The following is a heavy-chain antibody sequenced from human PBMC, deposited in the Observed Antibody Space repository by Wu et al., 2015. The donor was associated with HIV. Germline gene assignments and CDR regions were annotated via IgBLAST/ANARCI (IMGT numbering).Heavy chain of an antibody. Sequence: QVQLVQSGAEVKKPGSSVKVSCKASGYNFINDYIHWVRQAPGQGLEWMGWVDPNSGDTTLAQNFQGRVTMTADTSMETAFMYLTGLRYDDTAVYFCVTVSKWELLNSRGYYFDFWGQGTLVTVSS. CDR1: GYNFINDY. CDR3: VTVSKWELLNSRGYYFDF. D-gene: IGHD4-23*01. J-gene: IGHJ4*02. V-gene: IGHV1-2*02. CDR2: VDPNSGDT.